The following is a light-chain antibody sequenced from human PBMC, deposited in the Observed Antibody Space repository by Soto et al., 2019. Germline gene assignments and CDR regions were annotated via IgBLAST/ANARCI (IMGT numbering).Light chain of an antibody. J-gene: IGLJ1*01. V-gene: IGLV2-14*03. CDR3: SSYTSTSSLV. CDR2: DVN. Sequence: TIDDIGAYDYVSWYQQRPGSAPQLIIYDVNNRPSGTSHRFCGSKSVHTAYLTISGLQSDDEATYHCSSYTSTSSLVFGTVTKVTVL. CDR1: IDDIGAYDY.